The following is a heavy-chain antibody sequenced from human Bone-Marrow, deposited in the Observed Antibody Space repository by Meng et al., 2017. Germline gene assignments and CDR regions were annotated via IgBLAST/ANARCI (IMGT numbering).Heavy chain of an antibody. D-gene: IGHD1-26*01. V-gene: IGHV1-46*01. J-gene: IGHJ4*02. Sequence: ASVKVSCKASVYTFTSYYMHWVRQAPGQGLEWMGIINPSGGSTSYAQKFQGRVTMTRDTSTSTVYMELSSLRSEDTAVYYCARDSELRITAGNDSGSWSDFDYWGQGTLVTVSS. CDR3: ARDSELRITAGNDSGSWSDFDY. CDR1: VYTFTSYY. CDR2: INPSGGST.